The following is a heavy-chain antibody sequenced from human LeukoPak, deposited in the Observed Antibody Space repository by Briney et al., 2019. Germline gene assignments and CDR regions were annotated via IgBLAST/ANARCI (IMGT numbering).Heavy chain of an antibody. CDR2: INHSGST. D-gene: IGHD1-26*01. CDR1: GGSISRYS. Sequence: SETLSLTCTVSGGSISRYSWSWIRQPPGKGLEWIGEINHSGSTNYNPSLKSRVTISVDTSKNQFSLKLSSVTAADTAVYYCARGQWELPLYWYYYGMDVWGQGTTVTVSS. V-gene: IGHV4-34*01. CDR3: ARGQWELPLYWYYYGMDV. J-gene: IGHJ6*02.